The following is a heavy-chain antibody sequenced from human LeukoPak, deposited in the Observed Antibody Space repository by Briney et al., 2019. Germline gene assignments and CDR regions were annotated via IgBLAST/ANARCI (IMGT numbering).Heavy chain of an antibody. CDR3: ARICSTTDCLISA. V-gene: IGHV3-74*01. Sequence: HPGGSLRLSCAASGFTFSRYWMHWVRQAPGKGLVWVSRINSDGSYTSYADFVKGRLTISRDNAKNTVYLQMSSLRAEDTAVYYCARICSTTDCLISAWGQGTLVTVSS. D-gene: IGHD2-2*01. CDR1: GFTFSRYW. J-gene: IGHJ4*02. CDR2: INSDGSYT.